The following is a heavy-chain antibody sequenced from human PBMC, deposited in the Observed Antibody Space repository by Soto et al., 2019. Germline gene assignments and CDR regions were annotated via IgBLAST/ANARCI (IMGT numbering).Heavy chain of an antibody. CDR2: ISGSGGST. CDR3: AKDFLPDWGPDYYYGMDV. D-gene: IGHD7-27*01. J-gene: IGHJ6*02. CDR1: AFTYSDYA. V-gene: IGHV3-23*01. Sequence: EVQLLESGGGLVQPGGSLRLSCAASAFTYSDYAMTWVRQAPGKGLEWVSAISGSGGSTYYADSVKGRFTISRYNSKNTLYLQMNSLRAEDTAVYYCAKDFLPDWGPDYYYGMDVWGQGTTVTVSS.